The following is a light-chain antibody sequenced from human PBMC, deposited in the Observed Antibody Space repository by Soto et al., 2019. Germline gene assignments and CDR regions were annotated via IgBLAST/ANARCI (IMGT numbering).Light chain of an antibody. CDR1: NSNIGRNP. Sequence: QSVLTQPPSASGTPGQRVTMSCSGSNSNIGRNPVNWYQQLPGTAPKVLISSTNQRPSGVPDRLSGSKSGTSASLAISGLQSEDEADYYCSAWDDSLNGPVFGGGTQLTVL. J-gene: IGLJ3*02. V-gene: IGLV1-44*01. CDR3: SAWDDSLNGPV. CDR2: STN.